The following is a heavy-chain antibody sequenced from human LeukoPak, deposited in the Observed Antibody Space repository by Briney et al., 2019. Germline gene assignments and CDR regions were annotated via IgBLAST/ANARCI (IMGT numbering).Heavy chain of an antibody. CDR2: ISGSGGDT. D-gene: IGHD3-3*01. J-gene: IGHJ6*02. V-gene: IGHV3-23*01. CDR3: VKDLGSDRFYHYYFAMDV. CDR1: GFTFDSYA. Sequence: GGSLRLSCAASGFTFDSYAMTWVRQAPGKGLEWVSRISGSGGDTYYVDDVKGRFTISRDNSKNMLYLQMNSLRAADTAVYFCVKDLGSDRFYHYYFAMDVWGQGTTVTLSS.